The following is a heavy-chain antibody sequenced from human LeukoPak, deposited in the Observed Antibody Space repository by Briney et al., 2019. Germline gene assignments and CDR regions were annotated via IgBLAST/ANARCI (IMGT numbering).Heavy chain of an antibody. Sequence: GGSLRLSCAASGFTFSSYAMSWVRQAPGKGLEWVSGISGSGNSTYYADSVKGRFTISRDNSKNTLYLQMNGLRPEDTAVYYCETAIQLRPFWGQGTLVTVSS. CDR2: ISGSGNST. V-gene: IGHV3-23*01. D-gene: IGHD1-1*01. CDR1: GFTFSSYA. CDR3: ETAIQLRPF. J-gene: IGHJ4*02.